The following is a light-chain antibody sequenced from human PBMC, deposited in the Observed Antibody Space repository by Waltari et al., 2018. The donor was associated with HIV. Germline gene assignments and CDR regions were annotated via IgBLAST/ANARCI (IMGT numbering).Light chain of an antibody. Sequence: QSVLTQPPSVSGAPGQRVTISCTGSSSNIGAGYDVHWFQQLPGTAPKLLSYADDNRPSGVPDRFSGSKSGTSASLAITGLQAEDEADYYCQSYDSSLSGSFVFGTGTKVTVL. CDR3: QSYDSSLSGSFV. CDR1: SSNIGAGYD. CDR2: ADD. V-gene: IGLV1-40*01. J-gene: IGLJ1*01.